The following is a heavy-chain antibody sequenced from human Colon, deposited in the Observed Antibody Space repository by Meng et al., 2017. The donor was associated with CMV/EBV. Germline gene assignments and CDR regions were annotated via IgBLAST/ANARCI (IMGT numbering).Heavy chain of an antibody. V-gene: IGHV1-2*02. Sequence: ASALISCWASGDTFIDYFSLWVRRAAGQGPQGVGWINPNNGGTNYARRFQGRVTMTRDTSINTVYLELSNLTSGDTAVYFCARDLSDVTQPAELPSGDHLDSWGHGTLVTVSS. J-gene: IGHJ4*03. CDR3: ARDLSDVTQPAELPSGDHLDS. CDR1: GDTFIDYF. CDR2: INPNNGGT. D-gene: IGHD2-2*01.